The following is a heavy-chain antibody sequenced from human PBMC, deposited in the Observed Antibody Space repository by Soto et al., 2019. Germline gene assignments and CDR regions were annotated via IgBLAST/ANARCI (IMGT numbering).Heavy chain of an antibody. CDR1: GYTFTNYW. V-gene: IGHV5-51*01. J-gene: IGHJ6*02. CDR2: IYPGDSDT. CDR3: AASIFYYGMDV. Sequence: EVQLVQSGAEVKKPGESLKISCKGSGYTFTNYWIGWLRQMPGKGPEGMGIIYPGDSDTKYNPSFQGQLTISADKSITTTYLQWSSLKASETAIYYCAASIFYYGMDVWGQGTTVTVSS.